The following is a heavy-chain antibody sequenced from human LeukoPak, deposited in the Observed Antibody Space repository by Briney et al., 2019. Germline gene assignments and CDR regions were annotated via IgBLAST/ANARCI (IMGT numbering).Heavy chain of an antibody. V-gene: IGHV1-18*01. Sequence: ASVKVSCKASGYTFTSYDINWVRQAPGQGLEWMGWISAYNGNTNYAQKLQGRVTMTTDTSTSTAYMELRSLRSDDTAVYYCARDEIAVAGNRPDYWGQGTLVTVSS. J-gene: IGHJ4*02. CDR3: ARDEIAVAGNRPDY. D-gene: IGHD6-19*01. CDR2: ISAYNGNT. CDR1: GYTFTSYD.